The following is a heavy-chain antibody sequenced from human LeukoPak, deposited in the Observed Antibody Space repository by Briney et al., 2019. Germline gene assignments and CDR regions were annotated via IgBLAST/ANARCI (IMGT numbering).Heavy chain of an antibody. CDR2: INHSGST. CDR3: ARDAWYSSSWYMAFDI. J-gene: IGHJ3*02. Sequence: SETLSLTCAVYGGSFSGYYWSWIRQPPGKGLEWIGEINHSGSTNYNPSLKSRVTISVDTSKNQFSLKLSSVTAADAAVYYCARDAWYSSSWYMAFDIWGQGTMVTVSS. V-gene: IGHV4-34*01. CDR1: GGSFSGYY. D-gene: IGHD6-13*01.